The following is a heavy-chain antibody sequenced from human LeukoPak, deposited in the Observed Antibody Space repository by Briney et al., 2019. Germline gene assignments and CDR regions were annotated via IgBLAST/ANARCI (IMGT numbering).Heavy chain of an antibody. Sequence: GASVKVSCKASGYTFTSYYMHWVRQAPGQGLEWMGIINPSGGSTSYAQKFQGRVTMTRDMSTSTVNMELSRLRSDDTAVYYCARASGSYWWFDSWGQGTLVTVSS. CDR1: GYTFTSYY. D-gene: IGHD1-26*01. V-gene: IGHV1-46*01. J-gene: IGHJ5*01. CDR2: INPSGGST. CDR3: ARASGSYWWFDS.